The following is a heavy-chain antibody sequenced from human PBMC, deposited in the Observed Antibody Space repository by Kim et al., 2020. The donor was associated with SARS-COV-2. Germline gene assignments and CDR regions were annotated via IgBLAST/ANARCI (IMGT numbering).Heavy chain of an antibody. CDR3: ARDPGDWVFDY. V-gene: IGHV3-30*04. CDR1: GFTFSSYA. D-gene: IGHD7-27*01. J-gene: IGHJ4*02. Sequence: GGSLRLSCAASGFTFSSYAMHWVRQAPGKGLEWVAVISYDGSNKYYADSVKGRFTISRDNSKNTLYLQMNSLRAEDTAVYYCARDPGDWVFDYWGQGTLVTVSS. CDR2: ISYDGSNK.